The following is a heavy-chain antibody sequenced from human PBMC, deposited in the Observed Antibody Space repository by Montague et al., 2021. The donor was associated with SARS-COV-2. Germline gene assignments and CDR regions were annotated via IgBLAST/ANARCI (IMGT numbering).Heavy chain of an antibody. J-gene: IGHJ6*02. D-gene: IGHD3-9*01. Sequence: SLRLSCAASGFTFSSYPMHWVRQAPGKGLEWVAVISYDGTYKYYADSVKGRFTISRDNPKNTLYLQLNSLRAEDTAVYFCARDHQFYDVLTAYFPSNYYHNYYGMDVWGQGTTVTVSS. V-gene: IGHV3-30-3*01. CDR3: ARDHQFYDVLTAYFPSNYYHNYYGMDV. CDR1: GFTFSSYP. CDR2: ISYDGTYK.